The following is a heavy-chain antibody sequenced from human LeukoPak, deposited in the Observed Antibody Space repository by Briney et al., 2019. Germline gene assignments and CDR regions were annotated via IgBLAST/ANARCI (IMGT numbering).Heavy chain of an antibody. V-gene: IGHV3-66*01. CDR3: ARGFSGYSFDY. CDR1: GFTVSSNY. J-gene: IGHJ4*02. CDR2: IYSGGST. D-gene: IGHD3-22*01. Sequence: PGGSLRLSCAASGFTVSSNYMSWVRQAPGKGLEWVSVIYSGGSTYYADSVKGRFTISRDNSKNTLYLQMNSLRAEDTVVYYCARGFSGYSFDYWGQGTLVTVSS.